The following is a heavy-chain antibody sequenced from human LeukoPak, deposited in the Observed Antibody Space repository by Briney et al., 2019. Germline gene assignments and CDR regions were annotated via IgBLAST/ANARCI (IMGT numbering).Heavy chain of an antibody. CDR1: GYTLTELS. V-gene: IGHV1-24*01. D-gene: IGHD3-22*01. Sequence: ASVKVSCKVSGYTLTELSMHWVRQAPGKGLEWMGGFDPEDGETIYAQKFQGRVTMTEDTSTDTAYMELSSLRSEDTAVYYCASTSYYYDGSGYLDYWGQGTLVTVSS. CDR2: FDPEDGET. J-gene: IGHJ4*02. CDR3: ASTSYYYDGSGYLDY.